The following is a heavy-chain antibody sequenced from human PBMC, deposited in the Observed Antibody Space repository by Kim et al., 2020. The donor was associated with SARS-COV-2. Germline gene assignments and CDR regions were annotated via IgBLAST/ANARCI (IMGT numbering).Heavy chain of an antibody. D-gene: IGHD6-13*01. J-gene: IGHJ6*02. CDR1: GFTFSSYS. CDR3: ARDPHPADSSSCYEYYYYYGMDV. CDR2: ISSSSSYI. Sequence: GGSLRLSCAASGFTFSSYSMNWVRQAPGKGLEWVSSISSSSSYIYYADSVKGRFTISRDNAKNSLYLQMNSLRAEDTAVYYCARDPHPADSSSCYEYYYYYGMDVWGQGTTVTVSS. V-gene: IGHV3-21*04.